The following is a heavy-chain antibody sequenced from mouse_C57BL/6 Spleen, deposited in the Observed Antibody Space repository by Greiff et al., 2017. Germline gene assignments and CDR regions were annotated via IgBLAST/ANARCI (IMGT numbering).Heavy chain of an antibody. CDR1: GYTFTSYG. CDR2: IYPRSGNT. J-gene: IGHJ1*03. D-gene: IGHD1-1*01. Sequence: QVHVKQSGAELARPGASVKLSCKASGYTFTSYGISWVKQRTGQGLEWIGEIYPRSGNTYYNEKFKGKATLTADKSSSTAYMELRSLTSEDSAVYFCARSSFITTVVATPYWYFDVWGTGTTVTVSS. V-gene: IGHV1-81*01. CDR3: ARSSFITTVVATPYWYFDV.